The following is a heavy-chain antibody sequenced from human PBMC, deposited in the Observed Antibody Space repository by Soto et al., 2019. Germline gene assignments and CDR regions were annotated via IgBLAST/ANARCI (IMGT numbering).Heavy chain of an antibody. Sequence: SETLSLTCTVSGGSISSYYWSWIRQPPGKGLEWIGYIYYSGSTNYNPSLKSRVTIPVDTSKNQFSLKLSSVTAADTAVYYCARLKPIVVVPAAITFSSYDNWFDPWGQGTLVTVSS. CDR1: GGSISSYY. D-gene: IGHD2-2*01. V-gene: IGHV4-59*08. CDR3: ARLKPIVVVPAAITFSSYDNWFDP. J-gene: IGHJ5*02. CDR2: IYYSGST.